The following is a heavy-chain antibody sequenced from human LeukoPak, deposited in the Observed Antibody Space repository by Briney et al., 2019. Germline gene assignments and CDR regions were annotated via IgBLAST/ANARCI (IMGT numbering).Heavy chain of an antibody. D-gene: IGHD1-14*01. J-gene: IGHJ5*02. CDR1: GYPFTTWE. CDR3: ARGPRNDP. Sequence: ASVKVSCKTSGYPFTTWEINWVRQAAGQGLEWMGWVHPNGGNTAYAQKFQGRVTMTRDTSISTAYMELSGLTSDDTAVYFCARGPRNDPWGQGTLVTVSS. CDR2: VHPNGGNT. V-gene: IGHV1-8*01.